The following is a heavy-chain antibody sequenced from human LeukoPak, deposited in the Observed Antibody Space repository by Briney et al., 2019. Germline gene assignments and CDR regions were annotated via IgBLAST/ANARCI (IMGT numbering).Heavy chain of an antibody. Sequence: HRASVKVSCKASGYTFTGYYMHWVRQAPGQGLEGMGWSNPKSGDTNYAQNFQGRVTMTRDTSFRTAYMEVRRLRADDTGVYYCARERGRGPDTALDYWGQGSLVTVSS. J-gene: IGHJ4*02. V-gene: IGHV1-2*02. CDR1: GYTFTGYY. D-gene: IGHD5-18*01. CDR2: SNPKSGDT. CDR3: ARERGRGPDTALDY.